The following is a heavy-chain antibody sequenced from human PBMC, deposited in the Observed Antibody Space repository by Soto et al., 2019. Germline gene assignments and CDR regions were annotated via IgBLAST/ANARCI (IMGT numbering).Heavy chain of an antibody. CDR1: GGTFSGYA. V-gene: IGHV1-69*01. CDR2: IIPIFGTA. D-gene: IGHD5-12*01. CDR3: ASTTRGYSGYALFDY. J-gene: IGHJ4*02. Sequence: QVQLVQSGAEVKKPGSSVKVSCKASGGTFSGYAISWVRQAPGQGLEWMGGIIPIFGTANYAQKFQGRVTITADESTSTAYMELSSLRSEDTAVYYCASTTRGYSGYALFDYWGQGTLVTVSS.